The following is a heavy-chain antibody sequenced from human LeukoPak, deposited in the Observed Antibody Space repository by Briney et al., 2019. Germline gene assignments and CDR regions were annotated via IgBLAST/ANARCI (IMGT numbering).Heavy chain of an antibody. Sequence: GGSLRLSCAASGFTFSSYWMSWVRQAPGKGLEWVSYISSSGSTIYYADSVKGRFTISRDNAKNSLYLQMNSLRAEDTAVYYCARDYTSIAAGSGYWGQGTLVTVSS. CDR1: GFTFSSYW. J-gene: IGHJ4*02. CDR3: ARDYTSIAAGSGY. V-gene: IGHV3-48*04. CDR2: ISSSGSTI. D-gene: IGHD6-6*01.